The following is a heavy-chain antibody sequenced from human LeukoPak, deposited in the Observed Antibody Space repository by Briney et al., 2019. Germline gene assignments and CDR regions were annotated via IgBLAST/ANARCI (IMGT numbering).Heavy chain of an antibody. CDR2: TYYRSKWYN. CDR1: GDSVSSNSAA. CDR3: ARDLRFGELLEFQ. Sequence: SQTLSLTCAISGDSVSSNSAAWNWIRQSPSRGLEWLGRTYYRSKWYNDYAVSVKSRIIVNPDTSKNQFSLQLNSVTPEDTAVYYCARDLRFGELLEFQWGQGTLVTVSS. D-gene: IGHD3-10*01. J-gene: IGHJ4*02. V-gene: IGHV6-1*01.